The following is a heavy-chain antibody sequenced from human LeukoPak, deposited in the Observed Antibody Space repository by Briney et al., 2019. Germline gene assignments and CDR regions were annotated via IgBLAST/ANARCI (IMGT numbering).Heavy chain of an antibody. Sequence: GRSLRLSCAASGFTFSSYGMHWVRQPPGKGLEWVAVVSYDGSNKYYADSVKGRFTISRDNSKNTLYLQMNGLRAEDTAVYYCAKSRESPIFDYWGQGTLVTVSS. J-gene: IGHJ4*02. D-gene: IGHD3-10*01. CDR1: GFTFSSYG. CDR2: VSYDGSNK. V-gene: IGHV3-30*18. CDR3: AKSRESPIFDY.